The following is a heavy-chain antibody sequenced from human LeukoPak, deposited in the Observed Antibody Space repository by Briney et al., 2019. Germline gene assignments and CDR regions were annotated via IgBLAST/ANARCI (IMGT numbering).Heavy chain of an antibody. CDR1: GGSISTYY. CDR2: IYHSGST. V-gene: IGHV4-59*12. J-gene: IGHJ3*02. Sequence: TSETLSLTCTVSGGSISTYYWSWIRQPPGKGLEWIGYIYHSGSTYYNPSLKSRVTMSVDTSKNQFSLKLSSVTAADTAVYYCARDMLSGCSSTSCYDFAFDIWGQGTMVTVSS. CDR3: ARDMLSGCSSTSCYDFAFDI. D-gene: IGHD2-2*01.